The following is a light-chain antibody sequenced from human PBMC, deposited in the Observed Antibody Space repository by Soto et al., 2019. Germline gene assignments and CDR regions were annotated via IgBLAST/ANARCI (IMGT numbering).Light chain of an antibody. Sequence: QSVLTQPPSASGTPGQRVTISCSGSSSNIGRNYVYWYQHLSGAAPKLLIYGNSNRPSGVPDRFSGSKSGTSASLAITGLQAEDEADYYCQSYDSSLSGWVFGGGTQLTVL. J-gene: IGLJ3*02. CDR1: SSNIGRNY. CDR3: QSYDSSLSGWV. V-gene: IGLV1-40*01. CDR2: GNS.